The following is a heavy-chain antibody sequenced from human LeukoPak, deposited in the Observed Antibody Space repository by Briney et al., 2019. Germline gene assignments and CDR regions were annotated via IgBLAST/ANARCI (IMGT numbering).Heavy chain of an antibody. D-gene: IGHD3-9*01. CDR2: FDPEDGET. CDR3: DTDLTSTGSYHFDY. CDR1: GYTLTELS. V-gene: IGHV1-24*01. J-gene: IGHJ4*02. Sequence: ASVKVSCKVSGYTLTELSMHWVRQAPGKGLEWMGGFDPEDGETIYAQKFQGRVTMTEDTSTDTAYMELSSLRSEDTAVYYCDTDLTSTGSYHFDYWGQGTLVTVSS.